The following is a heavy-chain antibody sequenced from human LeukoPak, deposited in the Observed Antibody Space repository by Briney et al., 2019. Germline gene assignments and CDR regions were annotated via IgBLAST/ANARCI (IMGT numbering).Heavy chain of an antibody. CDR1: GFTFSSYD. CDR2: IGTAGDT. V-gene: IGHV3-13*01. D-gene: IGHD1-26*01. Sequence: PGGSLRLSCAASGFTFSSYDMHWVRQATGKGLEWVSAIGTAGDTYYADSVKGRSTISRENAKNPLFLQVNSLRVGDTAVYYCTRAVGATNLGFDYWGQGTLVTVSS. CDR3: TRAVGATNLGFDY. J-gene: IGHJ4*02.